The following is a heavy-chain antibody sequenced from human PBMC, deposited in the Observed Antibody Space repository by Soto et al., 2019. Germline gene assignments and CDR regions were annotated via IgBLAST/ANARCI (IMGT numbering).Heavy chain of an antibody. CDR1: GGSYGGSFSGYY. CDR2: INHSGVT. CDR3: ARGQNDWNGQYYFDY. D-gene: IGHD1-1*01. V-gene: IGHV4-34*01. Sequence: SETLSLTCAVYGGSYGGSFSGYYWSWIRQPPGKGLEWIGEINHSGVTNYNPSLKSRVTISVDTSKNQFSLNLSSVTAADTAVYYCARGQNDWNGQYYFDYWGQGTLVTVSS. J-gene: IGHJ4*02.